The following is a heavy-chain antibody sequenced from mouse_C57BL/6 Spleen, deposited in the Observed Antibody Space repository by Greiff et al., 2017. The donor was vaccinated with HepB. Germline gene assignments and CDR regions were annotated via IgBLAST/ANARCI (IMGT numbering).Heavy chain of an antibody. CDR1: GYTFTSYW. CDR3: ARGEDDYDGRFAY. V-gene: IGHV1-50*01. J-gene: IGHJ3*01. CDR2: IDPSDSYT. D-gene: IGHD2-4*01. Sequence: QVQLQQPGAELVKPGASVKLSCKASGYTFTSYWMQWVKQRPGQGLEWIGEIDPSDSYTNYNQKFKGKAKLTVDTSSSTAYMQLSSLTSEDSAVYYCARGEDDYDGRFAYWGQGTLVTVSA.